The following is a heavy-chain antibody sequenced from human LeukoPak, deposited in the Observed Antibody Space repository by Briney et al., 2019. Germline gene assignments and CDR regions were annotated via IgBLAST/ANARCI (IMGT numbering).Heavy chain of an antibody. J-gene: IGHJ5*02. CDR1: GGSIRSSSYY. CDR2: IYYSGST. V-gene: IGHV4-39*07. Sequence: SETLSLTCTVSGGSIRSSSYYWGWIRQPPGKGLEWIGSIYYSGSTYYNPSLKSRVTISLDTSKNQFSLKLSSVTAADTAVYYCARFTPQGYGWGGYNRFDPWGQGTLVTVSS. D-gene: IGHD3-16*01. CDR3: ARFTPQGYGWGGYNRFDP.